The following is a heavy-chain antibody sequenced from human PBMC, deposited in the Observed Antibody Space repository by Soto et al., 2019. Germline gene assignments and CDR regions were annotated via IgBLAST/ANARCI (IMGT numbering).Heavy chain of an antibody. Sequence: SETLSLTCTVSGGSVSSGSYYWSWIRQPPGKGLEWIGYIYYSGSTNYNPSLKSRVTISVDTSKNQFSLKLSSVTAADTAAYYCVRQYDFWSGYYSYYYYGMDVWGQGTTVTVSS. D-gene: IGHD3-3*01. CDR2: IYYSGST. CDR3: VRQYDFWSGYYSYYYYGMDV. CDR1: GGSVSSGSYY. V-gene: IGHV4-61*01. J-gene: IGHJ6*02.